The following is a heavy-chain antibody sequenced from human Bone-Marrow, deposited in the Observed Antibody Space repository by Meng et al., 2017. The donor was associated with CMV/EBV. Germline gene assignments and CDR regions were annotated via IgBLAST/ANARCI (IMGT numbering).Heavy chain of an antibody. Sequence: GGSLRLSCAASGFTFSSYSMNWVRQAPGKGLEWVSYISSSSSTIYYADSVKGRFTISRDNAKNSLYLQMNSLRAEDTAVYYCARSPAYCGGDCYLGWFDPWGQGTLVTVSS. D-gene: IGHD2-21*01. CDR3: ARSPAYCGGDCYLGWFDP. CDR1: GFTFSSYS. V-gene: IGHV3-48*04. CDR2: ISSSSSTI. J-gene: IGHJ5*02.